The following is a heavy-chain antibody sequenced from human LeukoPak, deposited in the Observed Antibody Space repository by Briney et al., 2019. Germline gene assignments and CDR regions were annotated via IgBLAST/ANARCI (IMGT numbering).Heavy chain of an antibody. CDR2: IKQDGSEK. J-gene: IGHJ4*02. CDR1: GFTFSSYW. D-gene: IGHD6-19*01. V-gene: IGHV3-7*01. Sequence: PGGSLRLSCAASGFTFSSYWMNWVRQAPGKGLEWVANIKQDGSEKDYVDSVKGRFTISRDNAKNSLYLQMNSLRGEDTAVYYCARVSSLAVAGFFDYWGQGILVTVSS. CDR3: ARVSSLAVAGFFDY.